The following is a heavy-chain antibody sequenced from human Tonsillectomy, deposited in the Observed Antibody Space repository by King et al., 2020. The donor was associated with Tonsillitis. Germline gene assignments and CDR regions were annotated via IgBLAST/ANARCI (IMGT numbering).Heavy chain of an antibody. CDR3: ARLTYSGYYDSSGYDSWFDP. CDR1: GYNFTNYW. CDR2: TYLGDSVT. J-gene: IGHJ5*02. D-gene: IGHD3-22*01. Sequence: QLVQSGEEVKKPGEFLKIPCKGSGYNFTNYWIGWGCKMPGKGLEWRGITYLGDSVTRYSPSFQGQVTIPAAKALSTAYLQWSSLKASDTAMYYCARLTYSGYYDSSGYDSWFDPWGQGTLVTVSS. V-gene: IGHV5-51*01.